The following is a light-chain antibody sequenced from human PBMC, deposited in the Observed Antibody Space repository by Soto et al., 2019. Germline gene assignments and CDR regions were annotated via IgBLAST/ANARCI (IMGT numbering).Light chain of an antibody. CDR2: EVS. CDR1: SSDVGSYNR. Sequence: QSVLTQPPSVSGSPGQSVAISCTGTSSDVGSYNRVSWYQQPPGAAPKLMIYEVSNRPSGVPDRFSGFKSGNTASLTISGLQAEDEADYYCNSYTGSSTYVFGTGTKLTVL. J-gene: IGLJ1*01. CDR3: NSYTGSSTYV. V-gene: IGLV2-18*02.